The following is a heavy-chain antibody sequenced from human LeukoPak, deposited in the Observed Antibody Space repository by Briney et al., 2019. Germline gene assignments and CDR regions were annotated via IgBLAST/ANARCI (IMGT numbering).Heavy chain of an antibody. D-gene: IGHD4-17*01. CDR3: ARANPLYGGYHFDF. V-gene: IGHV3-7*03. CDR2: IKQDGSEK. J-gene: IGHJ4*02. CDR1: GFTFSSYW. Sequence: PGGSLRLSCAAFGFTFSSYWMSWVRQAPGKGLEWVANIKQDGSEKYYVDSVKGRFTISRDNAKNSLYLQMNSLRAEDTAVYYCARANPLYGGYHFDFWGQGSLVTVSS.